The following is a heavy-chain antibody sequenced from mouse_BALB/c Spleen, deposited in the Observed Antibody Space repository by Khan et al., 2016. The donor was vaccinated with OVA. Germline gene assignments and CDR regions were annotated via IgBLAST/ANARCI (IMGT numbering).Heavy chain of an antibody. J-gene: IGHJ3*01. CDR1: GYTFTDFA. D-gene: IGHD1-3*01. Sequence: QVQLQQSGAELVRPGASVKLSCKGSGYTFTDFAMHWMKQSPAKSLEWLGVIRTYYGDADYNHKFRDKATMTVDTSSRTAYMELAGLTAVGSAIYDCVRGSGKSQFAYWGQGTLVTVSA. CDR2: IRTYYGDA. V-gene: IGHV1S137*01. CDR3: VRGSGKSQFAY.